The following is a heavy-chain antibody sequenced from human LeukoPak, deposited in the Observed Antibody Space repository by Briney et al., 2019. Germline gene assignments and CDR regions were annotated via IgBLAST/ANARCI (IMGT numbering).Heavy chain of an antibody. CDR3: ARGPHKFDY. Sequence: SSETLSLTCAVSGGSISSYYWSWSRQPPGKGLEWIGYISYSGSTNYNPSLKSRVTISVDTSKHQFSLKLSAVTAADTAVYYCARGPHKFDYWGQGSLVTVSS. V-gene: IGHV4-59*01. CDR2: ISYSGST. J-gene: IGHJ4*02. CDR1: GGSISSYY.